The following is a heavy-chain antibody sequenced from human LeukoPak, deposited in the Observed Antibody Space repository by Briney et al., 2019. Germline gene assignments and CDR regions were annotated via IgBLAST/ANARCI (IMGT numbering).Heavy chain of an antibody. J-gene: IGHJ4*02. CDR3: TTGRYYYDSSGRQIIDY. D-gene: IGHD3-22*01. Sequence: RASVKVFCKASGYTFTGYYMHWVRQAPGQGLEWMGRINPNSGGTNYAQKFQARVTMTRDTSISTAYMELSRLRSDATAVYYCTTGRYYYDSSGRQIIDYWGQGTLVTVSS. CDR2: INPNSGGT. V-gene: IGHV1-2*06. CDR1: GYTFTGYY.